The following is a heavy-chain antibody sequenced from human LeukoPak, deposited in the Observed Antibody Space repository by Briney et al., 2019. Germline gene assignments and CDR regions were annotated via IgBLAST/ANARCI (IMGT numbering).Heavy chain of an antibody. V-gene: IGHV3-21*01. CDR1: GFTFSSYG. CDR3: ARVVTMVRGVIGDYYYYMDV. D-gene: IGHD3-10*01. J-gene: IGHJ6*03. CDR2: ISSSSSYI. Sequence: PGGSLRLSCAASGFTFSSYGMHWVRQAPGKGLEWVSSISSSSSYIYYADSVKGRFTISRDNAKNSLYLQMNSLRAEDTAVYYCARVVTMVRGVIGDYYYYMDVWGKGTTVTVSS.